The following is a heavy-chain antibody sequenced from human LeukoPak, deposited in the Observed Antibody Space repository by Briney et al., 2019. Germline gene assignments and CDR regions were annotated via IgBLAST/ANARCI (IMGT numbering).Heavy chain of an antibody. CDR1: GGSISSYY. Sequence: PSETLSLTCTVSGGSISSYYWSWIRQPPGKGLEWIGYIYHSGSTNYNPSLKSRVTISVDTSKNQFSLKLSSVTAADTAVYYCARHEGATDYWGQGTLVTVSS. CDR3: ARHEGATDY. J-gene: IGHJ4*02. CDR2: IYHSGST. D-gene: IGHD1-26*01. V-gene: IGHV4-59*08.